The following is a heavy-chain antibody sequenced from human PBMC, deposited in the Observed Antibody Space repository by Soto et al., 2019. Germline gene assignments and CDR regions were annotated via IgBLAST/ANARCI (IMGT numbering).Heavy chain of an antibody. J-gene: IGHJ4*02. CDR3: AKDPSPIAVAGDYYFDY. D-gene: IGHD6-19*01. CDR2: ISGSGGST. V-gene: IGHV3-23*01. CDR1: GFTLSSYA. Sequence: PGGSLRLSCAASGFTLSSYAMSWVRQAPGKGLEWVSAISGSGGSTYYADSVKGRFTISRDNSKNTLYLQMNSLRAEDTAVYYCAKDPSPIAVAGDYYFDYWGQGTLVTVSS.